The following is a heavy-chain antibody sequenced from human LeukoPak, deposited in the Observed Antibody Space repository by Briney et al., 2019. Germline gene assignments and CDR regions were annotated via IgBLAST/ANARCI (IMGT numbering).Heavy chain of an antibody. V-gene: IGHV3-74*01. CDR2: LNSDGRST. CDR1: GFSFSSYW. CDR3: ARGVPPDY. J-gene: IGHJ4*02. Sequence: GGSLRLSCAASGFSFSSYWMHWVRQAPGKGLVWVSGLNSDGRSTRYADSVKGRFTISRDNAKNTLYLEMNSLRAGDTAVYYCARGVPPDYWGQGTLVTVSS.